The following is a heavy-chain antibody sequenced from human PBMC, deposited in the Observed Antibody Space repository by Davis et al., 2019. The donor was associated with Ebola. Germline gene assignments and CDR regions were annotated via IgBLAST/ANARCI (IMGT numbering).Heavy chain of an antibody. CDR3: ASSPYYYYGMDV. Sequence: GESLKISCAASGFTFSTYSMSWVRQAPGKALEWVSSISSDSDYIYYADSAKGRFTISRDNAKNSLFLQMNSLRAEDTAVYYCASSPYYYYGMDVWGQGTTVTVSS. CDR2: ISSDSDYI. J-gene: IGHJ6*02. CDR1: GFTFSTYS. V-gene: IGHV3-21*01.